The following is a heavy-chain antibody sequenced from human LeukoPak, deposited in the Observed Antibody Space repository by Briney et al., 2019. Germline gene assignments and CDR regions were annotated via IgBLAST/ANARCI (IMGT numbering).Heavy chain of an antibody. D-gene: IGHD2-15*01. J-gene: IGHJ4*02. Sequence: GASVKVPCKASGYTFTSYGISRVRQAPGQGLEWMGWISAYNGNTNYAQKLQGRVTMTTDTSTSTAYMELRSLRSDDTAVYYCARMGINGYCSGGSCYSDFVGFDYWGQGTLVTVSS. CDR1: GYTFTSYG. CDR2: ISAYNGNT. CDR3: ARMGINGYCSGGSCYSDFVGFDY. V-gene: IGHV1-18*01.